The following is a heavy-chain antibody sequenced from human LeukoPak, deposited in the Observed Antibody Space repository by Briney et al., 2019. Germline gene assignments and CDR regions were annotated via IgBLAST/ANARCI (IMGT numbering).Heavy chain of an antibody. CDR2: IYHSGST. V-gene: IGHV4-38-2*02. CDR3: ARGGDIVVVSGAFDI. D-gene: IGHD2-15*01. Sequence: SETLSLTCTVSGYSISSGYYWGWIRQPPGKGLEWIGSIYHSGSTYYNPSLKRRVTISVDTSKNQFSLKLSSVTAADTTVYYCARGGDIVVVSGAFDIWGQGTMVTVSS. CDR1: GYSISSGYY. J-gene: IGHJ3*02.